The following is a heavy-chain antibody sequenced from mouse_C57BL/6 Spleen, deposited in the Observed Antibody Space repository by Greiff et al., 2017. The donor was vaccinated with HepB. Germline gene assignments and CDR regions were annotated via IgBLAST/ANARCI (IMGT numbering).Heavy chain of an antibody. D-gene: IGHD3-2*02. CDR2: IYPSDSET. Sequence: VQLQQPGAELVRPGSSVKLSCKASGYTFTSYWMDWVKQRPGQGLEWIGNIYPSDSETHYNQKFKDKATLTVDKSSSTAYMQLSSLTSEDSAVYYCARSRRSSGYDYWGQGTTLTVSS. V-gene: IGHV1-61*01. CDR1: GYTFTSYW. J-gene: IGHJ2*01. CDR3: ARSRRSSGYDY.